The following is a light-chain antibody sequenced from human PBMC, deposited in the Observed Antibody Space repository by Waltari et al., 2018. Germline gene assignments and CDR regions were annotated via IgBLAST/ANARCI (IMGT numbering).Light chain of an antibody. J-gene: IGKJ2*01. Sequence: IVLTQSPATLSLSPGERATISCRASQSVSSYLAWYQQKPGQAPRLLIYDASIWATGIPARFSGSESGTDFTLTISSLEPEDFAVYYCQQRSNWHRTFGQGTKLEIK. CDR2: DAS. CDR1: QSVSSY. CDR3: QQRSNWHRT. V-gene: IGKV3-11*01.